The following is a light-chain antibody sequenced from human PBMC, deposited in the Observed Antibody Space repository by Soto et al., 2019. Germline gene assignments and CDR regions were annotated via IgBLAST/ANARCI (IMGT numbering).Light chain of an antibody. CDR2: KAS. CDR3: QQYNSYSGYT. J-gene: IGKJ2*01. CDR1: QSISSW. Sequence: DIQMTQSPSTVSASVGDRDTITCRASQSISSWLAWYQQKPGKAPKLLIYKASSLESGVPSRFSGSGSGTEFTLTISSRQPDDFATYYCQQYNSYSGYTFGQGTKLEIK. V-gene: IGKV1-5*03.